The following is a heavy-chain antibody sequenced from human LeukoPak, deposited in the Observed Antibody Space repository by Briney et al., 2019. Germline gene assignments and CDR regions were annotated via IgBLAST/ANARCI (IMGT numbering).Heavy chain of an antibody. CDR3: ASRSLYGSGSHIDLPDDY. Sequence: TSETLSLTCTVSGDSITTNNYYWSWIRQPAGKGLEWIGRIYTSGSTNYNPSLKSRVTMSVDTSKNQFSLKLSSVTAADMAVYYCASRSLYGSGSHIDLPDDYWGQGTLVTVSS. D-gene: IGHD3-10*01. V-gene: IGHV4-61*02. CDR1: GDSITTNNYY. J-gene: IGHJ4*02. CDR2: IYTSGST.